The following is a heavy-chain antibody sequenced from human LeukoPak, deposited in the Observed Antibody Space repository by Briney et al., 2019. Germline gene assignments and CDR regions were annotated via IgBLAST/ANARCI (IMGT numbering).Heavy chain of an antibody. Sequence: GRSLRLSCAAPGFTFSSYGMHWVRQAPGKGLEWVALISYDGSNEYYADSVRGRFTISRDNSKFTLYMQMNSLRAEDTAVYYCARVRAGYCTSTSCYTGMDVWGQGTTVTVSS. V-gene: IGHV3-30*03. D-gene: IGHD2-2*01. J-gene: IGHJ6*02. CDR1: GFTFSSYG. CDR3: ARVRAGYCTSTSCYTGMDV. CDR2: ISYDGSNE.